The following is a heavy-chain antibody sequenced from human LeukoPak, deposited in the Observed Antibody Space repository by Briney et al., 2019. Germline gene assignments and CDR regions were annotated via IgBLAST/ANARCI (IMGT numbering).Heavy chain of an antibody. D-gene: IGHD3-22*01. V-gene: IGHV3-20*04. CDR2: INWNGGST. J-gene: IGHJ6*03. CDR1: GFTFSNYA. CDR3: ARTFYFDSSGFYSEGNDYYYYMDV. Sequence: GGSLRLSCAASGFTFSNYAMSWIRQAPGKGLEWVSGINWNGGSTGYADSVKGRFTISRDNAKNSLYLQMNSLRAEDTALYYCARTFYFDSSGFYSEGNDYYYYMDVWGKGTTVTVSS.